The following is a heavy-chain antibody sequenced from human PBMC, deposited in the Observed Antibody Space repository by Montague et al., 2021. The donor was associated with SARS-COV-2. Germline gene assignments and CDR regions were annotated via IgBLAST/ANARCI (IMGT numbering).Heavy chain of an antibody. CDR3: ARQGFEGQQLTRPRDY. CDR2: IYYSGST. J-gene: IGHJ4*02. D-gene: IGHD6-13*01. CDR1: GGSISSSSYY. Sequence: SETLPLTCTVSGGSISSSSYYWGWVRQPPGKGLEWIGSIYYSGSTYYNPSLKSRVTISIDTSKNQFSLKLSSVTAADTAVYYCARQGFEGQQLTRPRDYWGQGTLVTVSS. V-gene: IGHV4-39*01.